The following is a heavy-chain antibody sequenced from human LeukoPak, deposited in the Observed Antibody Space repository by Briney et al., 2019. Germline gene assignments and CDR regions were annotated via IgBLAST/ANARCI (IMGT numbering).Heavy chain of an antibody. Sequence: PSETLSLTCAVYGGSFSGYYWSWIRQPPGKGLEWIGEINHSGSTNYNPSLKSRVTISVDTSKNQFSLKLSSVTAADTAVYYCARDPLAAAGTFDYWGQGTLVTVSS. CDR3: ARDPLAAAGTFDY. CDR2: INHSGST. J-gene: IGHJ4*02. V-gene: IGHV4-34*01. D-gene: IGHD6-13*01. CDR1: GGSFSGYY.